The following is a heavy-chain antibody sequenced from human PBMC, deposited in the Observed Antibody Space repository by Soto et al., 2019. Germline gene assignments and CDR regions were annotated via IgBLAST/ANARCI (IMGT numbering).Heavy chain of an antibody. CDR3: ARDVGGGYNMIDY. CDR1: GFTFSRYA. D-gene: IGHD5-18*01. V-gene: IGHV3-30-3*01. CDR2: ISDDGNNK. J-gene: IGHJ4*02. Sequence: QVQVVESGGGVVQPGRSLRLSCAASGFTFSRYAMHWVRQAPGKGLECVAVISDDGNNKHYADSVKGRFTISRDNSKNTLYLEINSLRAEDTAVYYCARDVGGGYNMIDYWGQGTLVTVSS.